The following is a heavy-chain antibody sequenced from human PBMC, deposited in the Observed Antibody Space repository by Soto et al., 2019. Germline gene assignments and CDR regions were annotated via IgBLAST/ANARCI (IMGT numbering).Heavy chain of an antibody. CDR2: IHPGDSDT. J-gene: IGHJ4*02. CDR1: GYTFTDYW. CDR3: ARLRDLWPFDY. D-gene: IGHD3-10*01. Sequence: PGESLKISCKGSGYTFTDYWIGWVRQLPGKGLEWMGIIHPGDSDTRYSPSFQGQVTISADKSISTAYLQWSSLKASDTATYYCARLRDLWPFDYWGQGTMVTVYS. V-gene: IGHV5-51*01.